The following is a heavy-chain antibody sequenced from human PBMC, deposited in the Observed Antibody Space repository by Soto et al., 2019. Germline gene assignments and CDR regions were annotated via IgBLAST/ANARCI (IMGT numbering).Heavy chain of an antibody. CDR1: GGSISSYY. CDR2: IYYSGST. D-gene: IGHD5-18*01. CDR3: ASGDTAMVIAY. V-gene: IGHV4-59*01. J-gene: IGHJ4*02. Sequence: SETLSLTCTVSGGSISSYYWSWIRQPPGKGLEWIGYIYYSGSTNYNPSLKSRVTISVDTSKNQFSLKLSSVTAADTAVYYCASGDTAMVIAYWGQGTLVTVSS.